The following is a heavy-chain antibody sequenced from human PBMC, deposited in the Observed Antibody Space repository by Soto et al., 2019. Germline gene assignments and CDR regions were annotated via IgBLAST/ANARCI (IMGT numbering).Heavy chain of an antibody. CDR1: GYTFTSYY. Sequence: QVQLVQSGAEVKKPGASVKVSCKASGYTFTSYYMHWVRQAPGQGLEWMGIINPSGGSTSYAQKFQGRVTMTRDTSTSTVYMELSSLRSEDTAVYYCARDFRPSSGWSPNWFDPWGQGTLVTVSS. CDR2: INPSGGST. V-gene: IGHV1-46*01. J-gene: IGHJ5*02. D-gene: IGHD6-19*01. CDR3: ARDFRPSSGWSPNWFDP.